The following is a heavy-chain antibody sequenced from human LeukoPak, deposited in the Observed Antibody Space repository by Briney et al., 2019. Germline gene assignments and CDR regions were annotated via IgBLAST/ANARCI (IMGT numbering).Heavy chain of an antibody. Sequence: QTGGSLRLSCAASGFTFSSYAMSWVRQAPGKGLEWVSVISNSGGSTDYADSVKGRFTISRDNSKNTLYLQMNSLRAEDTALYYCARSDDYNSRNVFNYWGQGTLVTVSS. CDR1: GFTFSSYA. D-gene: IGHD5-24*01. V-gene: IGHV3-23*01. CDR3: ARSDDYNSRNVFNY. J-gene: IGHJ4*02. CDR2: ISNSGGST.